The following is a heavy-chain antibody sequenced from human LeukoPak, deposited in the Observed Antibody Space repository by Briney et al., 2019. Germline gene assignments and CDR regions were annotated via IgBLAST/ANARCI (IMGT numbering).Heavy chain of an antibody. CDR1: GGSICSYY. V-gene: IGHV4-59*01. Sequence: SETLSLTCTVSGGSICSYYWSCLRQPPGKGLEWIAYIYYSGSTTYNPSLKSRVTISVDTSNNHFSLKLSSVTAADTAVYYCAREDQGTWDYWGQGTLVTVSS. CDR2: IYYSGST. CDR3: AREDQGTWDY. J-gene: IGHJ4*02. D-gene: IGHD1-1*01.